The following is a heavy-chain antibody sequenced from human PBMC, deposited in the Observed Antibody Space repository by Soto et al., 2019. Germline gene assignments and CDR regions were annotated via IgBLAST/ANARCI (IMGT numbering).Heavy chain of an antibody. CDR3: AREGAESYYYDSSGSHNWFDP. V-gene: IGHV3-21*01. CDR2: ISSSSSYI. J-gene: IGHJ5*02. CDR1: GFTFSSYS. Sequence: PGGSLRLSCAASGFTFSSYSMNWVRQAPGKGLEWVSSISSSSSYIYYADSVKGRFTISRDNAKNSLYLQMNSLRAEDTAVYYCAREGAESYYYDSSGSHNWFDPWGQGTLVTSPQ. D-gene: IGHD3-22*01.